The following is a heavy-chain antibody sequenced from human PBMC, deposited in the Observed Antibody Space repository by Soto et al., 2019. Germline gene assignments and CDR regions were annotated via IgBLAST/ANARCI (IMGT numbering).Heavy chain of an antibody. Sequence: SETLSLTCTVSGGSISSYYWTWIRQPPGKEPEWIAYIYYTGSTSYNPSLKSRVTISLDTSKNQFSLNLSSVTAADTAVYYCARHHRYCTGGSCYAIDSWAQGTLVPVS. CDR1: GGSISSYY. D-gene: IGHD2-15*01. J-gene: IGHJ4*02. CDR3: ARHHRYCTGGSCYAIDS. V-gene: IGHV4-59*08. CDR2: IYYTGST.